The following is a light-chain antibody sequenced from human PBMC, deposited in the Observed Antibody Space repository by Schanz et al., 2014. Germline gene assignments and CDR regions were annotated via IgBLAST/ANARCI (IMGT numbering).Light chain of an antibody. V-gene: IGLV2-23*01. CDR3: CSYAGWV. CDR1: SSDVGGYNY. J-gene: IGLJ3*02. CDR2: EGS. Sequence: QSALTQPASVSGSPGQSITISCTGTSSDVGGYNYVSWYQQHPGKAPKLMIYEGSKRPSGVSNRFSGSKSGNTASLTISGLQAEDEADYYCCSYAGWVFGGGTKLTVL.